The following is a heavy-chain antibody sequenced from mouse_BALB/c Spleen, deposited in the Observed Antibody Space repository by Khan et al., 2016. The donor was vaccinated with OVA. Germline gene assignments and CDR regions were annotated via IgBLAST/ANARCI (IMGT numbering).Heavy chain of an antibody. V-gene: IGHV2-9*02. CDR3: ARPYYGSAWFAY. J-gene: IGHJ3*01. CDR2: MWAGGST. D-gene: IGHD1-1*01. CDR1: GFSLTSYG. Sequence: QVQLKESGPGLVAPSQSLSIICTVSGFSLTSYGVHWVRQPPGKGLEWLGVMWAGGSTNYNSALMSRLSISIDNSKSQVFLKMNSLITDDTAMYYCARPYYGSAWFAYWGQGTLVTVSA.